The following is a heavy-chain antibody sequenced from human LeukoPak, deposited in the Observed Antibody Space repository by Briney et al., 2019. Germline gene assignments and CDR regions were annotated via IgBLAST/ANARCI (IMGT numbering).Heavy chain of an antibody. CDR3: ARQEVGESNPPYFDY. J-gene: IGHJ4*02. CDR2: IYYSGST. Sequence: SETLSLTCTVSGGSISSYYWSWIRQPPGKGLEWIGYIYYSGSTNYNPSLKSRVTISVDTSKNQFSLKLSSVTAAGTAVYYCARQEVGESNPPYFDYWGQGTLVTVSS. V-gene: IGHV4-59*08. D-gene: IGHD3-10*01. CDR1: GGSISSYY.